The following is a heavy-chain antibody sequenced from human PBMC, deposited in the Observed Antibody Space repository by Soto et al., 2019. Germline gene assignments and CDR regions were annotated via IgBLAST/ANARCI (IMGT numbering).Heavy chain of an antibody. Sequence: QLVQSGGEVKQPGASVKVSCKAPRDTFTSYYINWVRQAPGQGLEWMGVINPHGGSTAYAQKFKGRVTLTRDTSESTVYMEVSSLTSEDTAMYYCARSSGGNFGIIIEGTNWFDPWGQGTLVTVSS. CDR1: RDTFTSYY. V-gene: IGHV1-46*01. CDR2: INPHGGST. CDR3: ARSSGGNFGIIIEGTNWFDP. D-gene: IGHD1-26*01. J-gene: IGHJ5*02.